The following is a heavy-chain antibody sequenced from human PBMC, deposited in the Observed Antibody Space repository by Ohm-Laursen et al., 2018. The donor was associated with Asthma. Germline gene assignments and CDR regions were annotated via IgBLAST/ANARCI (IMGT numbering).Heavy chain of an antibody. CDR3: AKLGFDY. CDR1: GFTFSSYA. D-gene: IGHD7-27*01. Sequence: SLRLSCAASGFTFSSYAMSWVRQAPGKGLEWVSGITGSAGSTYYADSVKGRFTISRDNSMNTLYLQMSSLRAEDTAVYYCAKLGFDYWGQGTLVTVSS. V-gene: IGHV3-23*01. CDR2: ITGSAGST. J-gene: IGHJ4*02.